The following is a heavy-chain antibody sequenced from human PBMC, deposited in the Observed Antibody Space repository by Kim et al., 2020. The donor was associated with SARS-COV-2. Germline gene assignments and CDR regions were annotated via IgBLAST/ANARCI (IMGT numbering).Heavy chain of an antibody. J-gene: IGHJ4*02. Sequence: YYNPSLKSRVTISVDTSKSQFSLKLGSVTAADTAVYYCARDSSGYYYFDYWGQGTLVTVSS. D-gene: IGHD3-22*01. CDR3: ARDSSGYYYFDY. V-gene: IGHV4-39*07.